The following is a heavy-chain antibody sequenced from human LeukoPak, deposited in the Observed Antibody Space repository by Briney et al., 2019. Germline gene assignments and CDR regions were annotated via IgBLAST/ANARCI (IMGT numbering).Heavy chain of an antibody. J-gene: IGHJ4*02. Sequence: SGGSLRLSCTASGFTLFTFNNAWMSWVRQAPGKGLEWIGRIKSKTDGGTTDYAAPVKGRFTISRDDSKNTLYLQMNSLKTEDTAVYYCTTSITMIVVVTSLDYWGQGTLVTVSS. CDR1: GFTLFTFNNAW. CDR3: TTSITMIVVVTSLDY. D-gene: IGHD3-22*01. V-gene: IGHV3-15*01. CDR2: IKSKTDGGTT.